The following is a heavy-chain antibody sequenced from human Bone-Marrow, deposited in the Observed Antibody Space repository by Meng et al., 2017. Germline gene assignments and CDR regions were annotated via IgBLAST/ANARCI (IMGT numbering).Heavy chain of an antibody. Sequence: GGSLRPSCAAPGFTFSSYSMYWFRQGPGKGLEWVALISFDGSNKYYADSVKGRFTISRDNSKNTLYLQMNSLKAEDTAVHYCARDSTSWGWGYYMDVWGQGTTVTVSS. J-gene: IGHJ6*03. V-gene: IGHV3-30*04. CDR3: ARDSTSWGWGYYMDV. D-gene: IGHD2-2*01. CDR2: ISFDGSNK. CDR1: GFTFSSYS.